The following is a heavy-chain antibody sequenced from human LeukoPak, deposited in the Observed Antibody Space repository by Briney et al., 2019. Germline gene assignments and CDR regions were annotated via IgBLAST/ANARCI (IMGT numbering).Heavy chain of an antibody. V-gene: IGHV4-34*01. CDR1: GGSFSGYY. Sequence: SETLSLTCAVYGGSFSGYYWSWIRQPPGKGLEWIGEINHSGSTNYNPSLKSRVTISVDTSKNQFSLKLSSVTAADTAVYYCARGLSSGWYPAETKWGQGTLVTVSS. CDR3: ARGLSSGWYPAETK. J-gene: IGHJ4*02. D-gene: IGHD6-19*01. CDR2: INHSGST.